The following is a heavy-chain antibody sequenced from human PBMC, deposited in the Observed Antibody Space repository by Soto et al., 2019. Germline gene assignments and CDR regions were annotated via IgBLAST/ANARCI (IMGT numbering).Heavy chain of an antibody. CDR1: GGSISSYY. J-gene: IGHJ4*02. V-gene: IGHV4-59*01. D-gene: IGHD2-15*01. Sequence: SETLSLTCTVSGGSISSYYWSWIREPPGKGLEWIGYIYYSGITNYSPSLKSRVTISVDTSRNQFSLKLSSVTAADTAVYYCARCRDAIGFDSRGQGTLVPVSS. CDR3: ARCRDAIGFDS. CDR2: IYYSGIT.